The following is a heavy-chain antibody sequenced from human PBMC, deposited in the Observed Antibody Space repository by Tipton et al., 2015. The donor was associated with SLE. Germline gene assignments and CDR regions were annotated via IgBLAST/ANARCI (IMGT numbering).Heavy chain of an antibody. Sequence: SLRLSCAASGFTFSSYDMHWVRQATGRGLEWVSAIGTAGDTYYPGSVKGRFTISRENAKNSLYLQMNSLRAGDTAAYYCARKGYYDSSGYYYGAFDIWGQGTMVTVSS. CDR3: ARKGYYDSSGYYYGAFDI. V-gene: IGHV3-13*01. CDR1: GFTFSSYD. J-gene: IGHJ3*02. CDR2: IGTAGDT. D-gene: IGHD3-22*01.